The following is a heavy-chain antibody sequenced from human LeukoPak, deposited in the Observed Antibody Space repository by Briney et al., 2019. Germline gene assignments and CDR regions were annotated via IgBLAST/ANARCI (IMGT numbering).Heavy chain of an antibody. CDR1: GFTFSYYG. Sequence: GGSLRLSCAASGFTFSYYGMHWVRQAPGKGLEWVDFIRYDESKKFYGDSVKGRFTISRDNSKNTLYLQMNSLRTVDTAVYYCAKSHLPNAYSGTYYCDYWGQGTLVTVSS. J-gene: IGHJ4*02. CDR3: AKSHLPNAYSGTYYCDY. CDR2: IRYDESKK. V-gene: IGHV3-30*02. D-gene: IGHD1-26*01.